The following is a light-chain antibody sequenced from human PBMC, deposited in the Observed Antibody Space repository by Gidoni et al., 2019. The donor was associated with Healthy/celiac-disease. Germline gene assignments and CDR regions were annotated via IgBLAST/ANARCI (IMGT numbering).Light chain of an antibody. J-gene: IGKJ2*01. Sequence: DIQITKSPSTLSASVGDRVTITCRASQSISNWLDWYQQKPGKAPKLLIYKASSLESGVPSRFSGSGSGTEFTLTISSLHPDDVATYYCQQYNSYSETFXQXTKLEIK. CDR2: KAS. V-gene: IGKV1-5*03. CDR3: QQYNSYSET. CDR1: QSISNW.